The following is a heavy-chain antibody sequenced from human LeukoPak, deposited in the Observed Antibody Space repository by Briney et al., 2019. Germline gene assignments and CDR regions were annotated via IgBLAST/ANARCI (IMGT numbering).Heavy chain of an antibody. CDR2: IYYSGST. Sequence: PSETLSLTCTVSGGSISSSSYYWGWIRQPPGKGLEWIGSIYYSGSTYYNPSLKSRVTISVDTPKNQFSLKLSSVTAADTAVYYCASGRPFYYDFWSGRYYMDVWGKGTTVTVSS. J-gene: IGHJ6*03. CDR1: GGSISSSSYY. V-gene: IGHV4-39*01. CDR3: ASGRPFYYDFWSGRYYMDV. D-gene: IGHD3-3*01.